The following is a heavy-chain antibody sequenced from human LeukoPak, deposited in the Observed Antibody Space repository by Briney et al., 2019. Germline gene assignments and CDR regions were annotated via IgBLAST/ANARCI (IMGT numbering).Heavy chain of an antibody. D-gene: IGHD2-21*02. CDR1: GFTFNAFG. V-gene: IGHV3-23*01. CDR2: LSHAGGST. J-gene: IGHJ4*02. CDR3: AKDRTPYCGGDCYYFDY. Sequence: PGGSLRFSCAASGFTFNAFGMSWVRQAPGKGLEWVSALSHAGGSTYYADSVKGRFIISRDNSKNTLYLQMNSLRAEDPAVYYCAKDRTPYCGGDCYYFDYWGQGTLVTVSS.